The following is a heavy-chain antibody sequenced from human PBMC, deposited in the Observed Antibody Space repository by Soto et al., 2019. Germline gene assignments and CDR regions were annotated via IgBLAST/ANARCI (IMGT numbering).Heavy chain of an antibody. CDR3: ARDVAVAGTLDDAFDI. D-gene: IGHD6-19*01. CDR1: GFTFSDYY. J-gene: IGHJ3*02. V-gene: IGHV3-11*06. CDR2: ISSSSSYT. Sequence: GGSLRLSCAASGFTFSDYYMSWIRQAPGKGLEWVSYISSSSSYTNYADSVKGRFTISRDNAKNSLYLQMNSLRAEDTAVYYCARDVAVAGTLDDAFDIWGQGTMVTVSS.